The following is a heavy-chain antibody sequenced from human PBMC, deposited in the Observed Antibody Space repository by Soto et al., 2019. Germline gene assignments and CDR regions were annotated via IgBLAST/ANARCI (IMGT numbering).Heavy chain of an antibody. J-gene: IGHJ3*02. CDR2: IYSGGRT. V-gene: IGHV3-53*01. Sequence: EVQLVESGGGLIQPGGSLRLSCAASGFTVSSNYMSWVRQAPGKGLEWVSVIYSGGRTNYADSVKGRFTISRDNSKNTLYLQMNSPRAEDTAVYYCARDPGDYDAFDIWGQGTMVTVSS. CDR3: ARDPGDYDAFDI. D-gene: IGHD4-17*01. CDR1: GFTVSSNY.